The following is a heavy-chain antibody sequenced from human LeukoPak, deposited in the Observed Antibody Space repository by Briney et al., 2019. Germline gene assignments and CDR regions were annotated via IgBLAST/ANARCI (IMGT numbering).Heavy chain of an antibody. Sequence: SETLSLTCTVSGDSISRYYWSWIRQPPGKGLEWIGYIRHSENPNYNPSLKSRVTMSVDTSKNQFSLKLSSVTAADTAVYYCTRGSTGAFGPWGQGTQVTVSS. CDR3: TRGSTGAFGP. J-gene: IGHJ5*02. CDR1: GDSISRYY. V-gene: IGHV4-59*01. CDR2: IRHSENP. D-gene: IGHD7-27*01.